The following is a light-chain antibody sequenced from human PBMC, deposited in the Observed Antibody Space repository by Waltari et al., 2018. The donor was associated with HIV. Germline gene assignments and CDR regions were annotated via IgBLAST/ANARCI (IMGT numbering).Light chain of an antibody. J-gene: IGKJ1*01. CDR2: RVF. CDR1: QSFTDW. CDR3: LQYNSYSRT. V-gene: IGKV1-5*03. Sequence: DIQMTQYPSTLSASVGDRVTITCRASQSFTDWLAWYQQKPGKAPKLLIQRVFTLQGGVPSRFSGSGSGTDFTLTISGLQPDDSATYYCLQYNSYSRTFGQGTKVEIK.